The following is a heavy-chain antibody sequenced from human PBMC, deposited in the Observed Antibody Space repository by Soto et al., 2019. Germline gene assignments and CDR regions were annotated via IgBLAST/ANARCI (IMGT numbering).Heavy chain of an antibody. Sequence: QLQLQESGPGLVKPSETLSLTCTVSGGSISSSSSYWGWIRQPPGKGLEWIGSSYYSGSTYYNPSLKSRVTISVDTSKNQFSLKLSSVTAADTAVYYCARLLSGVGAFWGQGTLVTVSS. CDR3: ARLLSGVGAF. V-gene: IGHV4-39*01. CDR2: SYYSGST. CDR1: GGSISSSSSY. D-gene: IGHD1-26*01. J-gene: IGHJ4*02.